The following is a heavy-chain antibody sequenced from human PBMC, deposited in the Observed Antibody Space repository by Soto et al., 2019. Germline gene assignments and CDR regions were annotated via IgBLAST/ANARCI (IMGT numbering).Heavy chain of an antibody. CDR1: GFTFSSYG. CDR3: GQKGPGWYSDWSGYFDY. D-gene: IGHD3-9*01. Sequence: QVQLVESGGGVVQPGRSLRLSCAASGFTFSSYGMHWVREAPGKGLEWVAVISYDGSNTYYADSVKGRFTISRDNSKNTLYLQMNSLRIEDTAVYYCGQKGPGWYSDWSGYFDYWGQGTLVTVSS. V-gene: IGHV3-30*03. J-gene: IGHJ4*02. CDR2: ISYDGSNT.